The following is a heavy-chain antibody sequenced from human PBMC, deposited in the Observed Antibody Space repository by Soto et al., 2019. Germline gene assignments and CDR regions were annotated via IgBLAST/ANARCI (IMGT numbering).Heavy chain of an antibody. D-gene: IGHD6-13*01. CDR1: VYTFSNFW. V-gene: IGHV5-51*01. Sequence: GESLKISCQCSVYTFSNFWIGWVRQLPGKGLEWMGIIYPGDRETRYSPSLHGKVTISADKSMNTVYLQWNSLEASDTAFYFCARRPRSSPYFDYWGQGALVTSPQ. CDR2: IYPGDRET. J-gene: IGHJ4*02. CDR3: ARRPRSSPYFDY.